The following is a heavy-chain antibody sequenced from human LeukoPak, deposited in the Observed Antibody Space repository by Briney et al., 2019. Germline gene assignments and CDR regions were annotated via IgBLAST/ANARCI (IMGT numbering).Heavy chain of an antibody. J-gene: IGHJ5*02. CDR3: ARDPRNVGLAP. V-gene: IGHV3-33*01. Sequence: GGSLRLSCAASGFTFSSFGMHWVRQAPGKGLEWVADIWFDGKNEHFADSVKGRFTMSRDNVKNTLYLQMNSLRVEDTAVYYCARDPRNVGLAPWGQGTLVTVSS. CDR2: IWFDGKNE. CDR1: GFTFSSFG. D-gene: IGHD2-15*01.